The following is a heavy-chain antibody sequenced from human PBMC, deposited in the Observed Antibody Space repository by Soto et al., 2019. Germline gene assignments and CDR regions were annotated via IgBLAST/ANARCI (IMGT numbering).Heavy chain of an antibody. D-gene: IGHD2-2*01. CDR1: GFTFSSYA. Sequence: EVQLLESGGGLMQPGGSLRLSCAASGFTFSSYAMSWVRQAPGKGLEWVSGISANSGTTFYADSVKGRFTISRDNSKKMLFLQMNNLGAGDTATYYCATFYCSSTTCQSPAANSTGGFDIWGQGTLVTVS. CDR2: ISANSGTT. V-gene: IGHV3-23*01. J-gene: IGHJ3*02. CDR3: ATFYCSSTTCQSPAANSTGGFDI.